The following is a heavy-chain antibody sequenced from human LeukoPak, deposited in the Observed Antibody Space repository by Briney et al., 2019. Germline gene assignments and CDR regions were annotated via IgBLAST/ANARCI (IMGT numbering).Heavy chain of an antibody. V-gene: IGHV4-30-2*01. Sequence: SETLSLTCAVSGGSISSGGYSWSWIRQPPGKGLEWIGYIYHSGSTYYNPSLKSRVTISVDRSKNQFSLQLSSVTAADTAVYYCARGGDYGAYYYGMDVWGQGTTVTVSS. CDR1: GGSISSGGYS. CDR3: ARGGDYGAYYYGMDV. J-gene: IGHJ6*02. D-gene: IGHD4-17*01. CDR2: IYHSGST.